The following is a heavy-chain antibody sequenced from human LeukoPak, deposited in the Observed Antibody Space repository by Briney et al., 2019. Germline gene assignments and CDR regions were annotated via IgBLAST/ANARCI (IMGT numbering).Heavy chain of an antibody. J-gene: IGHJ6*02. CDR2: ISARNGNI. CDR1: GYTFTTDG. V-gene: IGHV1-18*03. Sequence: ASVKVSCKALGYTFTTDGISWVRQAPGQGLEWMGWISARNGNIKYTQKLQGRVTITTDTSTSTAHTELRSLRSDDMAVYYCARVRQNSYGYYYYGMDVWGQGTTVTVSS. CDR3: ARVRQNSYGYYYYGMDV. D-gene: IGHD5-18*01.